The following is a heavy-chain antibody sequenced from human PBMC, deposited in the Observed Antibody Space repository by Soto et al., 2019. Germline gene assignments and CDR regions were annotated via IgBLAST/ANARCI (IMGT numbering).Heavy chain of an antibody. V-gene: IGHV3-23*01. J-gene: IGHJ4*02. CDR3: ASGSSDSYPLRPFFDL. CDR1: AITSRTRA. CDR2: ITDSGGDS. Sequence: PGGSRRLSCVPSAITSRTRAINWVRQAPGEGLEWVSVITDSGGDSKYADSVRGRFTISRDNSKNTLYLQMNSLIANWSAVYVCASGSSDSYPLRPFFDLWGPGALVTVSS. D-gene: IGHD2-21*01.